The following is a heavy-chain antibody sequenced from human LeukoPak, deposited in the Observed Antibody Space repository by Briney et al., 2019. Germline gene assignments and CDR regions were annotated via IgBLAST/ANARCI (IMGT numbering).Heavy chain of an antibody. J-gene: IGHJ4*02. D-gene: IGHD3-10*01. V-gene: IGHV3-48*03. CDR2: ISSRGYII. CDR3: ARDRGWRSYFDY. Sequence: PGGCLRLSCADSRFTFSNYEMNWVRQAPGGGLEWVSYISSRGYIIFYADSVKGRFTISRDNAKNSLYLQMNSLRAEDTAVYYCARDRGWRSYFDYWGQGTLVTVSS. CDR1: RFTFSNYE.